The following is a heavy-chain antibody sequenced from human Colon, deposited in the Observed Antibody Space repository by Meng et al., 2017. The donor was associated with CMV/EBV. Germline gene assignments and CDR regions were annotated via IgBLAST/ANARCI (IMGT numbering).Heavy chain of an antibody. J-gene: IGHJ4*02. D-gene: IGHD2-15*01. CDR3: ARVGGYCSGSNCYGSLDY. V-gene: IGHV3-21*06. CDR1: FRCHG. CDR2: ISDVSRYI. Sequence: FRCHGLTWVRPAPGTGPEWFSFISDVSRYIQYADSVRGRFTISRDNANNLLYLQMNSLRAEDTAVYYCARVGGYCSGSNCYGSLDYWGQGALVTVSS.